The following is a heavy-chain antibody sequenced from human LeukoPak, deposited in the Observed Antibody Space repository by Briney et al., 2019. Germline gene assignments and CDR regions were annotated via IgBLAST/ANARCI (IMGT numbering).Heavy chain of an antibody. J-gene: IGHJ4*02. CDR3: TRDEVTIFGVLPSGY. CDR1: GFTFGDYA. Sequence: GGSLRLSCTASGFTFGDYAMSWFRQAPGKGLEWVGFIRSKAYGGTTEYAASVKGSFTISRDDSKSIAYLQMNSLKTEDTAVYYCTRDEVTIFGVLPSGYWGQGTLVTVSS. D-gene: IGHD3-3*01. CDR2: IRSKAYGGTT. V-gene: IGHV3-49*03.